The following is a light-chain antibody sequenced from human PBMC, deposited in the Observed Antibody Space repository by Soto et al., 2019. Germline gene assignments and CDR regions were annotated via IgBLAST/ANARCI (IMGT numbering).Light chain of an antibody. CDR3: SSYTDSSNYV. CDR2: QVT. J-gene: IGLJ1*01. Sequence: QSVLTQPASVSGSPGQSITISCTGTSSDLAIYNYVSWCQQQPGKAPKLMIYQVTNRPSGVSNRFSGSRSGNTASLTISGLQAEDEADYYCSSYTDSSNYVFGNGTKVIVL. CDR1: SSDLAIYNY. V-gene: IGLV2-14*01.